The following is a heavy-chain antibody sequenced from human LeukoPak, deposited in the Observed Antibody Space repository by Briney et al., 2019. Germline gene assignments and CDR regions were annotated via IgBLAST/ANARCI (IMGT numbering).Heavy chain of an antibody. V-gene: IGHV1-46*01. CDR3: AGGERGGDYYGMDV. D-gene: IGHD2-21*01. CDR1: GYTFSSYY. J-gene: IGHJ6*02. CDR2: INAISGST. Sequence: ASVRVSCTASGYTFSSYYIRWVRQAPGQGLEWMGIINAISGSTSSAQRFQGPVTLTRDTSTSTVYMERSSLRSEDTAVYYCAGGERGGDYYGMDVWGQGTTVTVSS.